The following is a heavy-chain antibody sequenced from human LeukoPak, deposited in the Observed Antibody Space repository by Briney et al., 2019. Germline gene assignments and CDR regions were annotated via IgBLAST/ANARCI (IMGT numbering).Heavy chain of an antibody. V-gene: IGHV3-9*01. D-gene: IGHD3-22*01. CDR1: GFTFDDYA. J-gene: IGHJ4*02. CDR3: AKDLSLYYDSSGYVDY. Sequence: GGSLRLSCAASGFTFDDYAMHWVRQAPGKGLEWVSGISWNSGSIGYADSVKGRFTISRDNAKNSLYLQMNSLRAEDTALYYCAKDLSLYYDSSGYVDYWVQGTLVTVSS. CDR2: ISWNSGSI.